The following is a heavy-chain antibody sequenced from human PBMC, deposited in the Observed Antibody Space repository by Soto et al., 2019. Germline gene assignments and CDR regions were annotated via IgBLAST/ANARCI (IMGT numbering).Heavy chain of an antibody. CDR1: GGSFSGYY. J-gene: IGHJ6*03. CDR3: ARVPGIVVSYMAV. Sequence: SETLSLTCAVYGGSFSGYYWSWIRQPPGKGLEWIGEINHSGSTNYNPSLKSRVTISVDTSKNQFSLKLSSVTAADTAVYYCARVPGIVVSYMAVWGKGTTVTIS. V-gene: IGHV4-34*01. CDR2: INHSGST. D-gene: IGHD2-15*01.